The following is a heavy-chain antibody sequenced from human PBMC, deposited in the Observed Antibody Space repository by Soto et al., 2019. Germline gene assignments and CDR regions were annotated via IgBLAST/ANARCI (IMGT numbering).Heavy chain of an antibody. J-gene: IGHJ4*02. V-gene: IGHV1-69*12. CDR3: GSARGDRGRYSYGQDY. CDR2: IIPIFGTA. CDR1: GGTFSSYA. Sequence: QVQLVQSGAEVKKPGSSVKVSCKASGGTFSSYAISWVRQAPGQGLEWMGGIIPIFGTANYAQKFQGRVTVTANESTSTAYMELSSLRSEDTAVYYCGSARGDRGRYSYGQDYWGQGTLVTGSS. D-gene: IGHD5-18*01.